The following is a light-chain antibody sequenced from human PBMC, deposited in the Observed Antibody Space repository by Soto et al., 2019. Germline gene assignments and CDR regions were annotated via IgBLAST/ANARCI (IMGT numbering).Light chain of an antibody. CDR3: SSFTSSTSYV. Sequence: QSALTQPASVSGSPGQSIAISCTGTSSDVGSYNSVSWYQQYPGKAPILMIHDVNNRPSGISDRFSGSKSGNTASLTISGLQAEDEADYYCSSFTSSTSYVFGTGTKLTVL. J-gene: IGLJ1*01. V-gene: IGLV2-14*03. CDR1: SSDVGSYNS. CDR2: DVN.